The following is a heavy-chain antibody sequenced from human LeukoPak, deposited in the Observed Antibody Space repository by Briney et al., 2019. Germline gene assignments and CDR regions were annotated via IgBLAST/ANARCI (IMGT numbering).Heavy chain of an antibody. J-gene: IGHJ4*02. D-gene: IGHD3-3*01. CDR2: IYYSGST. Sequence: PSETLSLTCTVSGGSISSGGYYWSWIRQHPGKGLEWIGCIYYSGSTYYNPSLKSRVTISVDTSKNQFSLKLSSVTAADTAVYYCARDGLRSLDYWGQGTLVTVSS. CDR3: ARDGLRSLDY. V-gene: IGHV4-31*03. CDR1: GGSISSGGYY.